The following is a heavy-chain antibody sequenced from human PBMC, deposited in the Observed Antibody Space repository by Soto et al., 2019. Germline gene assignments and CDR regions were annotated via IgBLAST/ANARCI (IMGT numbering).Heavy chain of an antibody. CDR2: INHSGST. CDR1: DGSMNSDSSY. Sequence: QLQLQESGPGLVKPSETLSLTCRVSDGSMNSDSSYWGWIRQPPGKGLEWIGVINHSGSTYHNLSLKGRVTMSVDASRNQFSLKLTSMTAAETAVYYWARLGGYVSVGYYYLWDSWGQGTLVTVSS. D-gene: IGHD3-22*01. CDR3: ARLGGYVSVGYYYLWDS. J-gene: IGHJ4*02. V-gene: IGHV4-39*01.